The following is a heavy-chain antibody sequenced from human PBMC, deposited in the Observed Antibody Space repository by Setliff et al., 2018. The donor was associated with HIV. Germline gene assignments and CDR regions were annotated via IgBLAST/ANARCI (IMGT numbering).Heavy chain of an antibody. V-gene: IGHV4-39*01. Sequence: SETLSLTCTVSGGSISSSSYYWGWIRQPPGKGLEWIGSIYYSGSTYYNPSLESRVTISVDTSKNQFSLKLSSVTAADTAVYYCARLSSGYKNWYFDLWGRGTLVTVSS. D-gene: IGHD3-22*01. CDR1: GGSISSSSYY. J-gene: IGHJ2*01. CDR2: IYYSGST. CDR3: ARLSSGYKNWYFDL.